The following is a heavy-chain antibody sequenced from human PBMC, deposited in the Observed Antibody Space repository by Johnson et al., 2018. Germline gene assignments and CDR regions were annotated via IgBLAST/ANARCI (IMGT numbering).Heavy chain of an antibody. CDR1: GGSISSYY. J-gene: IGHJ6*03. CDR3: ARADRGYYYSYIDV. Sequence: QEQLQESGPGLVKPSETLSLTCTVSGGSISSYYWSWIRQPPGKGLEWIGYIFHSGSTNYNPSLKSRVTMSVDTSKHQFSLRRGSVTAADTAVYYCARADRGYYYSYIDVWGKGTTVTVSS. V-gene: IGHV4-59*01. D-gene: IGHD1-14*01. CDR2: IFHSGST.